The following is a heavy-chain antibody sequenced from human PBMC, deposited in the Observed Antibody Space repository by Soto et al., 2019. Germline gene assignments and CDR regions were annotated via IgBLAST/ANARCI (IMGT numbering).Heavy chain of an antibody. V-gene: IGHV1-69*01. CDR3: ARDRYCSGGSCYSWFDP. J-gene: IGHJ5*02. CDR2: IIPIFGTA. CDR1: GVTFSSYA. D-gene: IGHD2-15*01. Sequence: QVQLVQSGAEVKKPGSSVKVSCKASGVTFSSYAISWVRQAPGQGLEWMGGIIPIFGTANYAQKFQGRVTITADESTSTAYMELSSLRSEDTAVYYCARDRYCSGGSCYSWFDPWGQGTLVTVSS.